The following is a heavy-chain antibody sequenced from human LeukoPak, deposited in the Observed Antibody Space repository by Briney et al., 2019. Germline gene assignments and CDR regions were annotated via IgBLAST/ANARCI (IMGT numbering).Heavy chain of an antibody. Sequence: PGGSLRLSCAASGFTFSDYYMSWIRQAPGKGLEWVSYISSSGSTIYYADSVKGRFTISRDNAKNSLYLQMSSLRAEDTAVYYCARCFVRGVNPILGSYGMDVWGQGTTVTVSS. CDR1: GFTFSDYY. V-gene: IGHV3-11*01. D-gene: IGHD3-10*02. CDR2: ISSSGSTI. J-gene: IGHJ6*02. CDR3: ARCFVRGVNPILGSYGMDV.